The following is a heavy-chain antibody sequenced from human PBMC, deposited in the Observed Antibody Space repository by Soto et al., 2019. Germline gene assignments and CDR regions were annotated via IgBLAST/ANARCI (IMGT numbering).Heavy chain of an antibody. D-gene: IGHD3-3*01. CDR3: AHSGGSYFAY. CDR2: IYWDDDQ. Sequence: QITLKESGPTLVKPTQTLTLTRTFSGFSLSTSGVGVGWIRRPPGKPLEWLALIYWDDDQRYSPSLKSRLPTTKDTYKFPVVITMTNMDPMDTATYYGAHSGGSYFAYWGQGTLVAVAS. V-gene: IGHV2-5*02. J-gene: IGHJ4*02. CDR1: GFSLSTSGVG.